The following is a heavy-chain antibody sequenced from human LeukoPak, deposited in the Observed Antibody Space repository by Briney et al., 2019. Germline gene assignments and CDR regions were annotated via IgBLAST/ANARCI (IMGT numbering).Heavy chain of an antibody. CDR3: ARGITVDAFDI. V-gene: IGHV4-39*07. Sequence: SETLSLTRTVSGGSISSGSYYWGWIRQPPGKGLEWIGSIYYSGSTYYNPSLKSRVTISVDTSKNQFSLKLSSVTAADTAVYYCARGITVDAFDIWGQGTMVTVSS. CDR1: GGSISSGSYY. CDR2: IYYSGST. J-gene: IGHJ3*02. D-gene: IGHD3-10*01.